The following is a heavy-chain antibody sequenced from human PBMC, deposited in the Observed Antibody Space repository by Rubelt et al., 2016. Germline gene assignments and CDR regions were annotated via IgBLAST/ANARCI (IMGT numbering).Heavy chain of an antibody. CDR3: ARRRGGSSWRDY. CDR1: GGPISSYY. J-gene: IGHJ4*02. D-gene: IGHD6-13*01. V-gene: IGHV4-59*08. Sequence: QVQLQESGPGLVKPSETLSLTCTVSGGPISSYYWSWIRQPPGKGLEWIGYIYYSGSTNYHPSLKSRVTISVDTSKNQFSVKLTSVPAADTAVYYCARRRGGSSWRDYWGQGTLVTVAS. CDR2: IYYSGST.